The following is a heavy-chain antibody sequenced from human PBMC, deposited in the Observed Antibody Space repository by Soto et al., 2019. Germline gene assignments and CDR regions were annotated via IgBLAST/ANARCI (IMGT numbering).Heavy chain of an antibody. V-gene: IGHV4-59*08. D-gene: IGHD5-12*01. CDR2: IYHSGST. CDR3: GINRYTAFDC. Sequence: SETLSLTCTVSGGSSSSYYWSWIRQPPGKGLEWIGDIYHSGSTNYNPSLKSRVTISVDTSKNQFSLKLSSVTAADTAVYYCGINRYTAFDCRGQGTLVTVSS. CDR1: GGSSSSYY. J-gene: IGHJ4*02.